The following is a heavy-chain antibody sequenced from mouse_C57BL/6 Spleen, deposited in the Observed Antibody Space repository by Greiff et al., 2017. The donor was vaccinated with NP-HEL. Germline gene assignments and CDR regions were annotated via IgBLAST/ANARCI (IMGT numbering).Heavy chain of an antibody. D-gene: IGHD1-1*01. CDR3: ARQGYYGSSGYFDV. Sequence: EVKLMESGGDLVKPGGSLKLSCAASGFTFSSYGMSWVRQTPDKRLEWVATISSGGSYTYYPDSVKGRFTISRDNAKNTLYLQMSSLKSEDTAMYYCARQGYYGSSGYFDVGGTGTTVTVSS. J-gene: IGHJ1*03. CDR1: GFTFSSYG. CDR2: ISSGGSYT. V-gene: IGHV5-6*01.